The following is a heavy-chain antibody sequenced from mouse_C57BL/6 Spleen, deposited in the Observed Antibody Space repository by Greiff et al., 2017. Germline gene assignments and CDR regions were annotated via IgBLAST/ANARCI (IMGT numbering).Heavy chain of an antibody. CDR3: ARNDGYYFAY. CDR1: GYTFTSYG. Sequence: VQRVESGAELARPGASVKLSCKASGYTFTSYGISWVKQRTGQGLEWIGEIYPRSGNTYYNEKFKGKATLTADKSSSTAYMELRSLTSEDSAVYFCARNDGYYFAYWGQGTLVTVSA. CDR2: IYPRSGNT. J-gene: IGHJ3*01. V-gene: IGHV1-81*01. D-gene: IGHD2-3*01.